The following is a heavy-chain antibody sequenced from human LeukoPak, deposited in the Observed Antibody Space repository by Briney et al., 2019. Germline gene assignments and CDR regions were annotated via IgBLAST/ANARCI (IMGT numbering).Heavy chain of an antibody. Sequence: ASVKVSCKASGYTFTSYYMHWVRQAPGQGLEWMGIINPSGGSTSYTQKFQSTVTMTRDTSTSTVYMELSSVRSEDTAVYYCARGTHPYKYWGQGTLVTVSA. CDR2: INPSGGST. CDR1: GYTFTSYY. CDR3: ARGTHPYKY. J-gene: IGHJ4*02. V-gene: IGHV1-46*01. D-gene: IGHD5-24*01.